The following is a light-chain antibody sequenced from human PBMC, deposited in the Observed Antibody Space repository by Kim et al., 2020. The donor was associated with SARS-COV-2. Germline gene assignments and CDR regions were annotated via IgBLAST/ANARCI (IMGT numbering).Light chain of an antibody. CDR3: NSRDSNDNVV. V-gene: IGLV3-19*01. CDR2: GKN. CDR1: SLRSYY. J-gene: IGLJ2*01. Sequence: VALGQTVRITCQGDSLRSYYATWYQQKPGQAPIHVIYGKNNRPAGIPDRFSGSSSGNTASLTITGTQAGDEADYYCNSRDSNDNVVFGGGTQRTVL.